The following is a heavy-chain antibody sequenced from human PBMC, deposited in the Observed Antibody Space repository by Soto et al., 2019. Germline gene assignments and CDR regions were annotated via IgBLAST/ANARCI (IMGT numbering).Heavy chain of an antibody. CDR2: IYNDGTYS. CDR1: GFIFKMYW. D-gene: IGHD3-10*01. CDR3: TRGPRPISTGTGAY. Sequence: QPGGSLRLSCAASGFIFKMYWMHWVRQSPGKGLVWISRIYNDGTYSDYADSVRGRFTISRDNVNDTLYLQMNNLRAEDSGLYYCTRGPRPISTGTGAYWGQGTQVTVPQ. J-gene: IGHJ4*02. V-gene: IGHV3-74*01.